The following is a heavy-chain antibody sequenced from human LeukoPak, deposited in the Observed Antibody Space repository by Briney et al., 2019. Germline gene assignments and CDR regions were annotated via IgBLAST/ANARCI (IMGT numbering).Heavy chain of an antibody. V-gene: IGHV1-24*01. D-gene: IGHD5-12*01. CDR1: GYTLTELS. J-gene: IGHJ3*02. CDR2: FDPEDGET. CDR3: ATDGGRYSGGKGGGDAFDI. Sequence: ASVKVSCKVSGYTLTELSMHWVRQAPGKGLEWMGGFDPEDGETIYAQKFQGRVTMTEDTSTDTAYMELSSLRAEVTAVYFCATDGGRYSGGKGGGDAFDIWGQGTMVTVSS.